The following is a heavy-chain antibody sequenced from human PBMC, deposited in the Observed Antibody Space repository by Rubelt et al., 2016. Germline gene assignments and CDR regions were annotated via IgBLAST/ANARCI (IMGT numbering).Heavy chain of an antibody. Sequence: QVPGKGLVWVSRINSDGSSTSYVDSVKGRFTISRDNAKNSLHLQMNSLRAEDTAVYYCARGGGIAAAGQIDYWAQGTLVTVSS. J-gene: IGHJ4*02. D-gene: IGHD6-13*01. V-gene: IGHV3-74*01. CDR3: ARGGGIAAAGQIDY. CDR2: INSDGSST.